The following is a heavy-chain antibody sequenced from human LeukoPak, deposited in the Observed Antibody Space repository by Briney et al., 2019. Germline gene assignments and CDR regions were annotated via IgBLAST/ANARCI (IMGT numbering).Heavy chain of an antibody. CDR2: IYYSGST. CDR3: ARMTVMVCAKD. D-gene: IGHD2-8*01. CDR1: GGSISSGGYY. J-gene: IGHJ4*02. V-gene: IGHV4-30-4*08. Sequence: PSETLTLTCTVSGGSISSGGYYWSWIRQPPGKGLEGIGYIYYSGSTYYNPSLKSRVTISVDTSKNQFSLELSSVTAADTALYYCARMTVMVCAKDWGQGTLVTVSS.